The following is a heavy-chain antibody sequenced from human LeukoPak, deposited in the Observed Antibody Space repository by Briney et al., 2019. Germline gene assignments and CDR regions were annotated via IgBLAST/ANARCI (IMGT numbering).Heavy chain of an antibody. J-gene: IGHJ4*02. CDR1: GFTFSTYS. CDR2: ISSSSSYI. Sequence: GGSLRLSCAASGFTFSTYSMNWVRQAPGRGLEWVSSISSSSSYIYYADSVKGRFTISRDNAKNSLYLQMNSLRAEDTAVYYCAMEGYSGNYPAYWGQGTLVTVSS. D-gene: IGHD1-26*01. V-gene: IGHV3-21*01. CDR3: AMEGYSGNYPAY.